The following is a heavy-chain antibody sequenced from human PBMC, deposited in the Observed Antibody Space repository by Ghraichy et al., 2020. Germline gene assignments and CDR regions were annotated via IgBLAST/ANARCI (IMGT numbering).Heavy chain of an antibody. CDR3: ASGPVPAATTGSFDY. Sequence: SETLSLTCTVSGGSISSSSYYWGWIRQPPGKGLEWIGSIYYSGSTYYNPSLKSRVTISVDTSKNQFSLKLSSVTAADTAVYYCASGPVPAATTGSFDYWGQGTLVTVSS. J-gene: IGHJ4*02. V-gene: IGHV4-39*01. CDR2: IYYSGST. CDR1: GGSISSSSYY. D-gene: IGHD2-2*01.